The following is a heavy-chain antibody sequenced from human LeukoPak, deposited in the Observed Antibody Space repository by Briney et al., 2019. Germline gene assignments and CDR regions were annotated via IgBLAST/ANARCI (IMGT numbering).Heavy chain of an antibody. J-gene: IGHJ4*02. D-gene: IGHD2-2*01. CDR1: GGSFSGYY. Sequence: PSETLSLTCAVYGGSFSGYYWSWIRQPPGKGLEWIGEINDSGSTNYNPSLKSRLTISVDTYKNQFSLKLSYVTAADTAMYYCARKYQLLRRFDYWGQGTLVTVSS. V-gene: IGHV4-34*01. CDR2: INDSGST. CDR3: ARKYQLLRRFDY.